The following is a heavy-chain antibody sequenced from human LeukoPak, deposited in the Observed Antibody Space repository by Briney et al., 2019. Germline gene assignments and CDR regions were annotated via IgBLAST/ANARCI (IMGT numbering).Heavy chain of an antibody. CDR1: GYTFTGYY. J-gene: IGHJ4*02. CDR2: INSDRGGT. CDR3: ARDTITVTTQYFDY. V-gene: IGHV1-2*02. D-gene: IGHD4-17*01. Sequence: GPVKASCKASGYTFTGYYIDWVRQAPGQGLEWMGWINSDRGGTNYAQKFQGRVTMTRDTSTSTAYMELSSLRSDDTAFYYCARDTITVTTQYFDYWGQGT.